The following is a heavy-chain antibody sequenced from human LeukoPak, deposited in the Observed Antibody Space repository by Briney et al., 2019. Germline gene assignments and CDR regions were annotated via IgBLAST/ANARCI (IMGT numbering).Heavy chain of an antibody. J-gene: IGHJ6*02. Sequence: GGSLRLSCVDSGFTFSNYWMNWVRQAPGKGLEWLANIKQDGSDTHYVDSVKGRFTISRDNSKNSLYLQMNSLRADDTAVYYCARDFSATASLDVWGQGTTVTVSS. CDR3: ARDFSATASLDV. CDR2: IKQDGSDT. CDR1: GFTFSNYW. V-gene: IGHV3-7*03. D-gene: IGHD1-26*01.